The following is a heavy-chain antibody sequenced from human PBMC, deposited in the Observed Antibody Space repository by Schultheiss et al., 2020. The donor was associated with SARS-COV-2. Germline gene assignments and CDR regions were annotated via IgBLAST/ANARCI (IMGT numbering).Heavy chain of an antibody. CDR2: IYTSGST. D-gene: IGHD2-2*01. V-gene: IGHV4-38-2*01. Sequence: SETLSLTCAVSGYSISSGYYWGWIRQPPGKGLEWIGYIYTSGSTNYNPSLKSRVTMSVDTSKNQFSLKLSSVTAADTAVYYCATVVVPAVGVGGWFDPWGQGTLVTVSS. CDR3: ATVVVPAVGVGGWFDP. CDR1: GYSISSGYY. J-gene: IGHJ5*02.